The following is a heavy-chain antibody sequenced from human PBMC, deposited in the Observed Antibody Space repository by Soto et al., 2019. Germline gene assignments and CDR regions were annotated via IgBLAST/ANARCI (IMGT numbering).Heavy chain of an antibody. CDR3: ARNVVRTARRGFDP. Sequence: SETLSLTCTVSGGSISSSSYYWGWIRQPPGKGLEWIGSIYYSGSTYYNPSLKSRVTISVDTSKNQFSLKLSSVTAAHTAVYYCARNVVRTARRGFDPWGQGTLVTVSS. D-gene: IGHD2-2*01. CDR1: GGSISSSSYY. CDR2: IYYSGST. J-gene: IGHJ5*02. V-gene: IGHV4-39*01.